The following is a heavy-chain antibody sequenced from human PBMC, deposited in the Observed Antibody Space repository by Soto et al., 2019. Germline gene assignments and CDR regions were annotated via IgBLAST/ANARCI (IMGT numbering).Heavy chain of an antibody. CDR3: ATGIAARVLLWFDP. Sequence: ASVKVSCKVSGYTLTELSMHWVRQAPGKGLEWMGGFDPEDGETIYAQKFQGRVTMTEDTSTDTAYMELSSLRSEDTAVYYCATGIAARVLLWFDPWGQGTLVTVSS. J-gene: IGHJ5*02. CDR2: FDPEDGET. V-gene: IGHV1-24*01. CDR1: GYTLTELS. D-gene: IGHD6-6*01.